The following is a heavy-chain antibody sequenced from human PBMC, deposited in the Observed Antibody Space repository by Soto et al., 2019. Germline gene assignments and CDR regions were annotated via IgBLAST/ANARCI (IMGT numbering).Heavy chain of an antibody. J-gene: IGHJ4*02. CDR1: GFTFSSYG. V-gene: IGHV3-30*18. D-gene: IGHD6-19*01. CDR3: AKGRLRQWIWY. CDR2: ISYDGSNK. Sequence: QVQLVESGGSVVQPGRSLRLSCAASGFTFSSYGMHWVRQAPGKGLEWVAVISYDGSNKYYADSVKGRFTISRDNSKNTLYLQMNSLRAEDTAVYYCAKGRLRQWIWYWGQGTLVTVSS.